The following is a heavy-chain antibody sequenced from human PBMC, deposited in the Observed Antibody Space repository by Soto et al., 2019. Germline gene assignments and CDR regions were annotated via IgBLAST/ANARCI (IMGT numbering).Heavy chain of an antibody. CDR3: ARTSCSSSSCYDEYWYFDL. V-gene: IGHV3-21*01. CDR1: GFTFSTYS. CDR2: ISSRSSYI. J-gene: IGHJ2*01. Sequence: SLRLSCAASGFTFSTYSMNWVRQAPGKGLEWVSSISSRSSYIYYADSVKGRFTISRDNAKNSLYLQMNSLRAEDTAVYYCARTSCSSSSCYDEYWYFDLWGRGTLVTVSS. D-gene: IGHD2-2*01.